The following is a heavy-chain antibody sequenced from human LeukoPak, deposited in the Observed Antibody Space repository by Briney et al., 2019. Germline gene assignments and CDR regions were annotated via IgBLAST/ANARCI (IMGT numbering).Heavy chain of an antibody. Sequence: GESLKISCKGSGYSFTSYWIGWVRQMPGKGLEWMGIIYPGDSDTRYSPSFQGQVTISADKSISTAYLQWSSLKASDTAMYYCARSPGGGPLRFLEWLPLDVWGKGTTVTVSS. J-gene: IGHJ6*04. V-gene: IGHV5-51*01. CDR1: GYSFTSYW. CDR3: ARSPGGGPLRFLEWLPLDV. CDR2: IYPGDSDT. D-gene: IGHD3-3*01.